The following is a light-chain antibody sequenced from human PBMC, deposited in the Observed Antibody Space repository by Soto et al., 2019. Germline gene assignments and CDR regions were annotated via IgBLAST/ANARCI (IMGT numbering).Light chain of an antibody. CDR2: DAS. CDR3: QQYNTFWT. V-gene: IGKV1-5*01. Sequence: DIQMTQSPSTVSTSVGDAVTITCRASQSISTWLAWYQQKPGKAPNLLIYDASTLESGGPSGFSGSGSGTEFTLTISSLQPDDSAIYYCQQYNTFWTFGQGTKVDI. CDR1: QSISTW. J-gene: IGKJ1*01.